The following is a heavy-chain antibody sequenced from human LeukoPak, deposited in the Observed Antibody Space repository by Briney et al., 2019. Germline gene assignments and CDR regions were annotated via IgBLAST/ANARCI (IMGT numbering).Heavy chain of an antibody. Sequence: GGSLRISCKGSGYSFATYWISWVRQMPGKGLEWMGRIDPSDSYTNYSPSFQGHVTISADRSLSTAYLQWSSLKASDTAMYYCARRPAVTGALADYWGQGTLVTVS. CDR2: IDPSDSYT. D-gene: IGHD4-17*01. CDR1: GYSFATYW. V-gene: IGHV5-10-1*01. J-gene: IGHJ4*02. CDR3: ARRPAVTGALADY.